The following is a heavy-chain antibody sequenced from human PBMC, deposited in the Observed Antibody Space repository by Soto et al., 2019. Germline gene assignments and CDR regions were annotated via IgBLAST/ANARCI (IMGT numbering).Heavy chain of an antibody. CDR2: IWYDGSNK. J-gene: IGHJ4*02. CDR1: GFTFSSYG. Sequence: QVQLVESGGGVVQPGRSLRLSCAASGFTFSSYGMHWVRQAPGKGLEWVAVIWYDGSNKYYADSVKDRFTISRDNSKNTLYLQMNSLRAEDTAVYYCARERASYFDYWGQGTLVTVSS. V-gene: IGHV3-33*01. CDR3: ARERASYFDY.